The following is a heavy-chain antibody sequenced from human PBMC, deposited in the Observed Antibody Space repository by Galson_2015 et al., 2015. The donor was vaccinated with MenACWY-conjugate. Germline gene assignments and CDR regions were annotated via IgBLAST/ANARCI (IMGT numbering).Heavy chain of an antibody. CDR3: ARTRDYYHRRGFYSGYFEL. D-gene: IGHD3-22*01. CDR2: IYYSGRT. V-gene: IGHV4-59*01. CDR1: GASISSAY. Sequence: SETLSLTCTVSGASISSAYWSWIRQPPGKGLEWIGYIYYSGRTNDNPSLKSRVIISVDTSKNQFSLKLSSVTAADTAVYYCARTRDYYHRRGFYSGYFELWGRGTLVTVSS. J-gene: IGHJ2*01.